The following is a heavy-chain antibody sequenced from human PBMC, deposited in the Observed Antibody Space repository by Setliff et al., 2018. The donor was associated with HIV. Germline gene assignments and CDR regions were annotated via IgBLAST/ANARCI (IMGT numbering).Heavy chain of an antibody. CDR1: GGSISSSYYY. Sequence: SETLSLTCTVSGGSISSSYYYWGWIRQPPGKGLEWIGSMYYSGSTYYNPSLKSRVTISVDTSKNQFSLKLNSVTAADTAVYYCARDPYGSGSYHYYYGMDVWGQGTMVTVS. D-gene: IGHD3-10*01. V-gene: IGHV4-39*07. CDR3: ARDPYGSGSYHYYYGMDV. CDR2: MYYSGST. J-gene: IGHJ6*02.